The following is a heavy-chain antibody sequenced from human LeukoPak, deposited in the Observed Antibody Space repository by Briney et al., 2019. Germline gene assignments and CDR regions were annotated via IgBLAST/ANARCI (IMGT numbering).Heavy chain of an antibody. J-gene: IGHJ4*02. Sequence: GGSLRLSCAASGLTFSSYWMSGVGQAPGKGREWVAKIKKDGSEKYYVDSVKGRFTISRDNAKNSLYLQMNSLRAEDTAVYYCASWVGGGRYFDYWGQGTLVTVSS. V-gene: IGHV3-7*03. D-gene: IGHD3-16*01. CDR1: GLTFSSYW. CDR3: ASWVGGGRYFDY. CDR2: IKKDGSEK.